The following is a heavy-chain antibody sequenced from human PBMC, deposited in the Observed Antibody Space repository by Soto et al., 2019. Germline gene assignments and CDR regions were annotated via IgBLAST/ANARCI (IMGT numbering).Heavy chain of an antibody. J-gene: IGHJ4*02. Sequence: EVQLVESGGGSIQTGGSLRLSCAASGFTFSSYNMNWVRQAPGKGLEWISYISSTGSTTYYADSVKGRFTTSRDNAKNSLFPQMNSLRDEDTAVYYCAREARGFDYWGQGTLVTVSS. CDR1: GFTFSSYN. CDR3: AREARGFDY. CDR2: ISSTGSTT. D-gene: IGHD3-10*01. V-gene: IGHV3-48*02.